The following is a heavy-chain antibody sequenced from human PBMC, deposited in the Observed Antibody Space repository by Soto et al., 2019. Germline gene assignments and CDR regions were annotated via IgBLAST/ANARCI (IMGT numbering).Heavy chain of an antibody. J-gene: IGHJ2*01. CDR2: IIPIFGTV. CDR1: GGTFSSYA. D-gene: IGHD5-12*01. CDR3: ARGNHRWLQLWYFDL. Sequence: QVQLVQSGAEVKKPGSSVKVSCKASGGTFSSYAISWVRQAPGQGLEWMGGIIPIFGTVNYAQKFQGRVTITADESTSTAYMELSSLRSGDTAVYYCARGNHRWLQLWYFDLWGRGTLVTVSS. V-gene: IGHV1-69*12.